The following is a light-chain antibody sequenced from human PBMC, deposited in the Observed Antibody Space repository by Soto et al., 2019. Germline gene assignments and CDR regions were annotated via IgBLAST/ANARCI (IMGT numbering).Light chain of an antibody. Sequence: QSVLTQPPSASGSPGQSVTISCTGTSSDVGSSNFVSWYKLHPGKAPKLMIYEVSKRPSGVADRFSGSKSGNTAYLTVSGLQADDEAEDYCCSFGGTLSTGNKMVVVCCGTKVTVL. CDR3: CSFGGTLSTGNKMVV. J-gene: IGLJ3*02. CDR2: EVS. V-gene: IGLV2-8*01. CDR1: SSDVGSSNF.